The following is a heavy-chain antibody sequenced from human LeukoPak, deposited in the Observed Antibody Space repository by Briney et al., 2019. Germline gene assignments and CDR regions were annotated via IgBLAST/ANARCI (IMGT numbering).Heavy chain of an antibody. CDR3: VRVGIGHQFDDY. V-gene: IGHV3-72*01. J-gene: IGHJ4*02. Sequence: GGSLRLSCAASGFTFTDRYMGWVRQAPGKGRDWVGRTRNKAKSYTTEYAASVRGRFTISRDDSKSSLYLQMNSLQAEDTAVYYCVRVGIGHQFDDYWGQGALVTVSS. CDR1: GFTFTDRY. D-gene: IGHD3-9*01. CDR2: TRNKAKSYTT.